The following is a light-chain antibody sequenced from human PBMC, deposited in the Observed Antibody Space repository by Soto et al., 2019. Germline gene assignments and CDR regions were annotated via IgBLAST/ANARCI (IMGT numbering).Light chain of an antibody. Sequence: DIRMTQSPATLSASVGVRVTITRRASQSISSWLAWYQKKPGKAPKLPIYKASSLEGGVPSRFSGSGSGTDFTLTISSLQPDDFATYYCQQYHSYSLTFGGGTKVDIK. V-gene: IGKV1-5*03. CDR2: KAS. CDR1: QSISSW. J-gene: IGKJ4*01. CDR3: QQYHSYSLT.